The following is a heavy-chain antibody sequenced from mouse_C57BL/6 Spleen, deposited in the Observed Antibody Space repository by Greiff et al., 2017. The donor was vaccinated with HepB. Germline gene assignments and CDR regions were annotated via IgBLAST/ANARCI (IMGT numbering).Heavy chain of an antibody. V-gene: IGHV1-72*01. CDR1: GYTFTSYW. J-gene: IGHJ2*01. CDR3: ASGFTTVVAHYFDY. CDR2: IDPNSGGT. Sequence: QVQLKQPGAELVKPGASVKLSCKASGYTFTSYWMHWVKQRPGRGLEWIGRIDPNSGGTKYNEKFKSKATLTVDKPSSTAYMQLSSLTSEDSAVYYCASGFTTVVAHYFDYWGQGTTLTVSS. D-gene: IGHD1-1*01.